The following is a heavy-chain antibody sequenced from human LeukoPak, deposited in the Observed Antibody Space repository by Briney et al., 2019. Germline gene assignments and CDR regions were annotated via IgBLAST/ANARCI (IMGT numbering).Heavy chain of an antibody. CDR1: GFTFSRSW. D-gene: IGHD3-22*01. CDR3: AMGSSGYYNLYFDY. Sequence: GGSLRLSCAASGFTFSRSWMTWVRQAPGKGLEFVANINLDGSVKNYVDFVRGRFTISRDNAKNTLYLQMNSLRAEDTAVYYCAMGSSGYYNLYFDYWGQGTLVTVSS. J-gene: IGHJ4*02. CDR2: INLDGSVK. V-gene: IGHV3-7*03.